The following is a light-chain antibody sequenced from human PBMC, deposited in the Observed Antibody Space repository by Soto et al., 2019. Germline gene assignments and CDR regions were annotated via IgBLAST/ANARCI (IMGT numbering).Light chain of an antibody. V-gene: IGKV1-39*01. CDR3: LHGSITRRYT. J-gene: IGKJ2*01. CDR1: QSISSH. Sequence: DIQITQSPSSLSASVGDRVTITCRASQSISSHLNLYQHKPGRAPRLLIFASYILEGGVPSRFSGSGSDTYFTHTCDSLQLEDGATYYRLHGSITRRYTFDEVTKVEI. CDR2: ASY.